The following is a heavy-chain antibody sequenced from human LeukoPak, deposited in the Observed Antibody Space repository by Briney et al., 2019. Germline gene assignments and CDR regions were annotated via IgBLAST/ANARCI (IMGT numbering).Heavy chain of an antibody. CDR3: ARDLASPADY. Sequence: GRSLRLSGAASGFTFSSYAMHWVRQAPGKGLEWVAVISYDGSNKYYADSVKGRFTISRDNSKNTLYLQMNSLRAEDTAVYYCARDLASPADYWGQGTLVTVSS. J-gene: IGHJ4*02. V-gene: IGHV3-30-3*01. CDR1: GFTFSSYA. CDR2: ISYDGSNK. D-gene: IGHD1-26*01.